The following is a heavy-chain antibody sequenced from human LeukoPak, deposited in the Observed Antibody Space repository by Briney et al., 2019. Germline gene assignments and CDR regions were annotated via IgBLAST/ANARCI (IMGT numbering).Heavy chain of an antibody. CDR1: GYTFTGYY. Sequence: ASVKVSCKASGYTFTGYYMHWVRQAPGQGLEWMGWINPNSGGTNYAQKFQGRVTMTRDTSISTAYMELSRLRSDDTAVYYCARVRSGYDAPFFDYWGQGTLVTVSS. J-gene: IGHJ4*02. CDR3: ARVRSGYDAPFFDY. CDR2: INPNSGGT. D-gene: IGHD5-12*01. V-gene: IGHV1-2*02.